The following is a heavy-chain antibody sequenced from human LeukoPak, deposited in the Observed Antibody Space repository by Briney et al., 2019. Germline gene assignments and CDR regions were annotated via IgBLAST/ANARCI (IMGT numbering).Heavy chain of an antibody. CDR1: GFSFSNYW. J-gene: IGHJ6*02. Sequence: PGGSLRLSCAASGFSFSNYWMHWVRQAPGKGLVWVSRIKSDGRSTGYADSVKGRFTISRDNAEDTLFLQMTSLRVEDTALYFCASLLTPYHGSGGGGMDVWGQGTTVTVSS. D-gene: IGHD3-10*01. CDR3: ASLLTPYHGSGGGGMDV. CDR2: IKSDGRST. V-gene: IGHV3-74*01.